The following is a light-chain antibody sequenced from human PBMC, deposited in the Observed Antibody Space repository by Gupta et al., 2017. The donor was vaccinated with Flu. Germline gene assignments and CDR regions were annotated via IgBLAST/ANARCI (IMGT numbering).Light chain of an antibody. CDR2: AAS. CDR3: QQSDSTPRT. CDR1: QSIRSY. Sequence: MHPSPSSLSASVGDRVTITCRASQSIRSYLNWYQQKPGKAPKLLIYAASSLQSGVPSRFSGSGSGTDFTLTISSLQLEDFATYYCQQSDSTPRTFGQGTKVEIK. V-gene: IGKV1-39*01. J-gene: IGKJ1*01.